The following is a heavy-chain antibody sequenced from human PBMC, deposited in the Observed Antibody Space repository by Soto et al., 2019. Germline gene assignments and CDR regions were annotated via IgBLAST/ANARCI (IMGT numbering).Heavy chain of an antibody. J-gene: IGHJ4*02. CDR1: GYTLTELS. CDR2: FDPEDGET. CDR3: ATYDHDYGDYQLYY. Sequence: GASVKVSCKVSGYTLTELSMHWVRQAPGKGLEWMGGFDPEDGETIYAQKFQGRVTMTEDTSTDTAYMELSSLRSEDTAVYYCATYDHDYGDYQLYYWGQRTPVTVSS. D-gene: IGHD4-17*01. V-gene: IGHV1-24*01.